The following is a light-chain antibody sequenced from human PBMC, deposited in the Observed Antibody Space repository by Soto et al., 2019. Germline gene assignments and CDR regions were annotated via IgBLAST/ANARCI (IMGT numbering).Light chain of an antibody. CDR2: VNS. V-gene: IGLV1-40*01. Sequence: QSVLTQPPSVFGAPGQRVTISCTGSSSNIGAGYDVHWYQQFPGAAPKLLIYVNSNRPSGVPDRFSGSKSGTSASLAITGLQAEDEADYYCQSYGSSLSRAFGGGTKLTVL. J-gene: IGLJ3*02. CDR1: SSNIGAGYD. CDR3: QSYGSSLSRA.